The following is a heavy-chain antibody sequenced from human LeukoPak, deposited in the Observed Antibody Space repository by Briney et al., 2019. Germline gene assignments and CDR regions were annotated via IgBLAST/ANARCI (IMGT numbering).Heavy chain of an antibody. D-gene: IGHD3-16*02. Sequence: GGSLRLSYAASGFTFSNYDMHWVRQAPGKGLEWVAVISYDKSDKYCADSVKGRFTISRDNSRNTLYLQMNSLRAEDTAVYYCARDIESGYFDYWGQGTLVTVSS. V-gene: IGHV3-33*01. CDR3: ARDIESGYFDY. CDR2: ISYDKSDK. CDR1: GFTFSNYD. J-gene: IGHJ4*02.